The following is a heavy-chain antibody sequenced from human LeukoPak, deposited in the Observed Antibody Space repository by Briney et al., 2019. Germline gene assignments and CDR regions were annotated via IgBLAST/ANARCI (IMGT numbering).Heavy chain of an antibody. D-gene: IGHD1-26*01. Sequence: PGGSLRLSCAASGFTFSSSAMNWVRQAPGKGLEWVSSINNVASHIYYADSVKGRFAISRDNSKNTLYLQMNSLRAEDTAVYYCAREFYGSPKAPFDYWGQGTLVTVSS. J-gene: IGHJ4*02. V-gene: IGHV3-21*01. CDR2: INNVASHI. CDR1: GFTFSSSA. CDR3: AREFYGSPKAPFDY.